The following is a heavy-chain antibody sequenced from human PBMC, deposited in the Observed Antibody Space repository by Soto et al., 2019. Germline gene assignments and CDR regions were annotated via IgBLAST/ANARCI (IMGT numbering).Heavy chain of an antibody. CDR1: GVSFSDYS. V-gene: IGHV3-21*06. Sequence: EVQLVESGGGLVKPGGSLRLSCVVSGVSFSDYSMNWVRQAPGKGLEWVSLITGNSEYKYYAGSVKGRFTVSRDNAKNSRYWKMNSLQVENTVGYSCARSGELLIPFASWGQGTLVPVS. CDR2: ITGNSEYK. CDR3: ARSGELLIPFAS. J-gene: IGHJ4*02. D-gene: IGHD1-7*01.